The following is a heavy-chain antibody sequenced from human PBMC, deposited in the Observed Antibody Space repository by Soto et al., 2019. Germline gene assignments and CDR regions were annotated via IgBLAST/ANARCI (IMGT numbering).Heavy chain of an antibody. V-gene: IGHV3-33*01. J-gene: IGHJ3*02. CDR1: GFTFSSYG. D-gene: IGHD6-6*01. CDR3: AREVGDSSSSDAFDI. Sequence: GGSLRLSCAASGFTFSSYGMHWVRQAPGKGLEWVAVIWYDGGNKYYADSVKGRFTISRDNSKNTLYLQMNSLRAEDTAVYYCAREVGDSSSSDAFDIWGQGTMVTVSS. CDR2: IWYDGGNK.